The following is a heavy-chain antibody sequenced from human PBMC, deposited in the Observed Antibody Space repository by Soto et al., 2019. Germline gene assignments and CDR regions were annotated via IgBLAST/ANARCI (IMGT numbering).Heavy chain of an antibody. CDR2: IYYSGST. CDR1: GGSVSSGSYY. Sequence: SETLSLTCTVSGGSVSSGSYYWSWIRQPPGKGLEWIGYIYYSGSTNYNPSLKSRVTISVDTSKNQFSLKLSSVTAADTAVYYCARGEYYYDSSGYYYWSHFDYWGQGTLVTVSS. D-gene: IGHD3-22*01. CDR3: ARGEYYYDSSGYYYWSHFDY. V-gene: IGHV4-61*01. J-gene: IGHJ4*02.